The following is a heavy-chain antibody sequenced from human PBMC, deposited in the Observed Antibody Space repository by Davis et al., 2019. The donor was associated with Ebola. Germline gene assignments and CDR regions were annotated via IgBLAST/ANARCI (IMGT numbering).Heavy chain of an antibody. CDR2: IKQDGSEK. CDR1: GFTFRNDW. CDR3: ARGTSLPGTDY. Sequence: GESLKISCAASGFTFRNDWRNWLRQVPGKGLEWVATIKQDGSEKYYVESVKGRFTVSRDNAKNSMSLQMNTLRAEDTAIYYCARGTSLPGTDYWGQGTQVTVSS. D-gene: IGHD1-1*01. V-gene: IGHV3-7*01. J-gene: IGHJ4*02.